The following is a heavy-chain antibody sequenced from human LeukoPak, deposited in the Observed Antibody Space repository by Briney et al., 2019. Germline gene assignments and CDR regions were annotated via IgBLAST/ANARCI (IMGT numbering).Heavy chain of an antibody. CDR3: GRWNEGWDH. CDR1: GGSISGFY. D-gene: IGHD1-1*01. J-gene: IGHJ4*02. CDR2: IYYTGLT. V-gene: IGHV4-59*01. Sequence: ASETLSLTCTVSGGSISGFYWDWIRQSPGKGLERLGYIYYTGLTNYNPSLGSRITMSVDTSKNQLSLKLGSVTAADTAVYYCGRWNEGWDHLGQGTLVTVSS.